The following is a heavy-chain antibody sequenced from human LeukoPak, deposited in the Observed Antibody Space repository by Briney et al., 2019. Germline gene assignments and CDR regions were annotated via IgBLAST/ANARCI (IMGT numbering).Heavy chain of an antibody. D-gene: IGHD3-3*01. CDR3: AKSTSKYDFWSGYPQGDDAFDI. Sequence: GGSLRLSCAASGFTFSSYGMHWVRQAPGKGLEWVAVIWYGGSNKYYADSVKGRFTISRDNSKNTLYLQMNSLRAEDTAVYYCAKSTSKYDFWSGYPQGDDAFDIWGQGTMVTVSS. V-gene: IGHV3-30*02. CDR2: IWYGGSNK. J-gene: IGHJ3*02. CDR1: GFTFSSYG.